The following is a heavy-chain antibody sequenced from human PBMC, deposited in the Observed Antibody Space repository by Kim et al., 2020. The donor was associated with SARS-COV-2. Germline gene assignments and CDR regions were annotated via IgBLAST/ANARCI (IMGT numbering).Heavy chain of an antibody. D-gene: IGHD6-19*01. CDR1: GFTFSNYA. J-gene: IGHJ4*02. CDR2: ISGTGTIA. V-gene: IGHV3-23*01. CDR3: AKLGGYSSGWVPADY. Sequence: GGSLRLSCAASGFTFSNYAMSWVRQAPGKGLEWVSAISGTGTIAYYADSVKGRFTISRDSSKNTLYMQMNSLRAEDTAVYYCAKLGGYSSGWVPADYWGQGTLVTVSS.